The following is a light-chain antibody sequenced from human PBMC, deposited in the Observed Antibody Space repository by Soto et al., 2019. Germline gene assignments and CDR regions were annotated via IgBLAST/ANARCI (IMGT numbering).Light chain of an antibody. V-gene: IGKV3-20*01. Sequence: EIVLTQSPGTLSLSPGDGATLSYRASRSVSSTCLAWYQQRPGQAPRLLNYGASTKARGIPDRFSGTGSGTDFRLAISRLEPEDFAVYFCQQYGGSPQVTCGQGTRLEIK. J-gene: IGKJ5*01. CDR3: QQYGGSPQVT. CDR1: RSVSSTC. CDR2: GAS.